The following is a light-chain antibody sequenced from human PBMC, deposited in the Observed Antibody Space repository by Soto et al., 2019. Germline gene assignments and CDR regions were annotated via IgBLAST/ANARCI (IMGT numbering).Light chain of an antibody. CDR2: GAS. J-gene: IGKJ1*01. CDR1: QSVSSN. CDR3: QQYNNLSRT. V-gene: IGKV3-15*01. Sequence: EIVMTQSPATLSVSPGERATLSCRASQSVSSNLAWYQHKPGQAPRLLIYGASTRATGIPARFSGSGSGTEFTLTISSLQSEDFAVYYCQQYNNLSRTFGQGTKVDIK.